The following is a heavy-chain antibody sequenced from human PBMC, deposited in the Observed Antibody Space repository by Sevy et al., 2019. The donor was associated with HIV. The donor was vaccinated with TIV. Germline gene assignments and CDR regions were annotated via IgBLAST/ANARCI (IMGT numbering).Heavy chain of an antibody. J-gene: IGHJ6*03. CDR1: GFTLSSYW. CDR2: IKQDGSEK. Sequence: GGSLRLSCAASGFTLSSYWMSWVRQAPGKGLEWVANIKQDGSEKYYVDSVKGRFTISRDNAKNSLYLQMNSLRAEDTAVYYCARVYGGNAFGDYYYYMDVWGKGSTVTVSS. V-gene: IGHV3-7*03. CDR3: ARVYGGNAFGDYYYYMDV. D-gene: IGHD4-17*01.